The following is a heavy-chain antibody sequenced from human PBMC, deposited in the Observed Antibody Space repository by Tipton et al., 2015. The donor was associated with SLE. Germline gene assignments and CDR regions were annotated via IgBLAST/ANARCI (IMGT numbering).Heavy chain of an antibody. CDR3: TRGLRFTMVQGVEY. CDR2: MNPDNHNT. Sequence: QSGAEVKKPGASVRVSCKASGYTFSSYDINWVRQASGQGPEWMGWMNPDNHNTGFAQKFQGRVTMTWNPSISTAYMELNSLRSDDTAIYYCTRGLRFTMVQGVEYWGQGTLVTVSS. V-gene: IGHV1-8*01. J-gene: IGHJ4*02. D-gene: IGHD3-10*01. CDR1: GYTFSSYD.